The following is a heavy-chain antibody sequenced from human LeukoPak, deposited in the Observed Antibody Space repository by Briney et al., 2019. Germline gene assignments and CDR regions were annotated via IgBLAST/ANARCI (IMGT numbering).Heavy chain of an antibody. J-gene: IGHJ4*02. CDR3: AKGGDGYNSDRRFDY. Sequence: GGSLRLSCAASGLTFSSYCMSWVRQAPGKGLEWVSAISGSGGSTYYADSVKGRFTISRDNSKNTLYLQMNSLRAEDTAVYYCAKGGDGYNSDRRFDYWGQGTLVTVSS. CDR1: GLTFSSYC. D-gene: IGHD5-24*01. V-gene: IGHV3-23*01. CDR2: ISGSGGST.